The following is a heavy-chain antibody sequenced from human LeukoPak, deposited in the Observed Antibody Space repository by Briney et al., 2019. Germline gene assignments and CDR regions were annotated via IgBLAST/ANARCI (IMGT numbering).Heavy chain of an antibody. J-gene: IGHJ6*03. Sequence: ASVKVSCKASGYTFTSYGISWVRQAPGQGLEWMGWIGAYNGNTNYAQKLQGRVTMTRDTSISTAYMELSRLRSDDTAVYYCARDAGGFLEFYYYMDVWGKGTTVTVSS. CDR1: GYTFTSYG. V-gene: IGHV1-18*01. D-gene: IGHD3-3*01. CDR2: IGAYNGNT. CDR3: ARDAGGFLEFYYYMDV.